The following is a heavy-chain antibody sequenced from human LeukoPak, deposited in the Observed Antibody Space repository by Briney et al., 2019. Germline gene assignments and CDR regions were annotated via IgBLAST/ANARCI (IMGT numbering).Heavy chain of an antibody. Sequence: SETQSLTCTVSGGSISSYYWSWIRQPPGKGLEWIGYIYYSGSTNYNPSLKSRVTISVDTSKNQFSLKLSSVTAADTAVYYCARDGKSGFDYWGQGTLVAVSS. D-gene: IGHD1-26*01. CDR1: GGSISSYY. CDR2: IYYSGST. J-gene: IGHJ4*02. V-gene: IGHV4-59*01. CDR3: ARDGKSGFDY.